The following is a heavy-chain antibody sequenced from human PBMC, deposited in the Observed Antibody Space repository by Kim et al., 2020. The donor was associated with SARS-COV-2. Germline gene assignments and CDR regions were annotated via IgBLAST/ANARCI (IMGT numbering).Heavy chain of an antibody. V-gene: IGHV3-30*18. CDR1: GFTFSSYG. J-gene: IGHJ6*02. CDR2: ISYDGSNK. Sequence: GGSLRLSCAASGFTFSSYGMHWVRQAPGKGLEWVAVISYDGSNKYYADSVKGRFTISRDNSKNTLYLQMNSLRAEDTAVYYCAKDLGKYCSSTSCYAVHYYGMDVWGQGTTVTVSS. D-gene: IGHD2-2*01. CDR3: AKDLGKYCSSTSCYAVHYYGMDV.